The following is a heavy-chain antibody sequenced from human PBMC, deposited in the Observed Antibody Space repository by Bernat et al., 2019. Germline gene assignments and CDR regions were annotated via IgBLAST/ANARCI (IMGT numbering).Heavy chain of an antibody. CDR3: ASDLFLGGTTAFDS. J-gene: IGHJ4*02. CDR2: ISYDGSNK. D-gene: IGHD3-16*01. Sequence: QVQLVESGGGVVQPGRSLRLSCAASGFTVSSYAMHWVRQAPGKGLEWVAVISYDGSNKYYADSVKGRFTISRDNSKNTLYLQMNSLRAEDTAVYYCASDLFLGGTTAFDSWGQGTLVTVSS. V-gene: IGHV3-30*01. CDR1: GFTVSSYA.